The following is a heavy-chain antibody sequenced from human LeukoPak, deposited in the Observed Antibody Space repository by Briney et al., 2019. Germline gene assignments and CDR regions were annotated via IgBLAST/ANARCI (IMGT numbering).Heavy chain of an antibody. CDR3: ARGYWPPRWYFDL. CDR1: GVTFGSYY. V-gene: IGHV4-34*01. Sequence: PSETLSLTCAGFGVTFGSYYWTWTWLRQTPGQGLECIGEIIETGNTHYNPALVTRLTIPMDANTYQYFQKLTSVAAADTADYYWARGYWPPRWYFDLWGRGTMVTVSS. CDR2: IIETGNT. J-gene: IGHJ2*01. D-gene: IGHD2-15*01.